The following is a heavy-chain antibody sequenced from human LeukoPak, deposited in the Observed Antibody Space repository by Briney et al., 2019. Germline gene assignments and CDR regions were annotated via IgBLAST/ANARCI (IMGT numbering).Heavy chain of an antibody. V-gene: IGHV4-61*01. CDR3: ARRRIAVAGTWYFDL. CDR2: IHYSGST. D-gene: IGHD6-19*01. CDR1: IDSVSIGSYY. J-gene: IGHJ2*01. Sequence: SVTLSLTCAVSIDSVSIGSYYWSWVRQPPGKVLGWIGYIHYSGSTNYDPTLKSRVTISVDTSKNQFSLKLSSVTAADTAVYYCARRRIAVAGTWYFDLWGRGTLVTVSS.